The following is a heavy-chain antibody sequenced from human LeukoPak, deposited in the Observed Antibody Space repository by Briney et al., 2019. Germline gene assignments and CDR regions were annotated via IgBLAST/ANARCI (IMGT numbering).Heavy chain of an antibody. D-gene: IGHD3-16*02. CDR2: INPSGSST. J-gene: IGHJ5*02. Sequence: ASVKVSCKASGGTFSNYAITWVRQAPGQGIEWMGLINPSGSSTLYAQKFQGRVTMTRDMSTTTDYMELSSLRSEDTAVYYCARDNSVGDIAWWFDPWGQGTLVTVSS. CDR1: GGTFSNYA. CDR3: ARDNSVGDIAWWFDP. V-gene: IGHV1-46*01.